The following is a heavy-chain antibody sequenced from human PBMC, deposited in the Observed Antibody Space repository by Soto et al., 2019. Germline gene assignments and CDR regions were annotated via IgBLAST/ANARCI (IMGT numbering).Heavy chain of an antibody. V-gene: IGHV1-8*01. CDR2: MNPNSGNT. CDR3: ARDLFSAAAIYNY. D-gene: IGHD2-2*01. Sequence: ASVKVSCKASGYTFTSYDINWVRQATGQGLEWMGWMNPNSGNTGYAQKFQGRVTMTRNTSISTAYMELSSLRSEDTAVYYCARDLFSAAAIYNYWGQGTLVTVS. J-gene: IGHJ4*02. CDR1: GYTFTSYD.